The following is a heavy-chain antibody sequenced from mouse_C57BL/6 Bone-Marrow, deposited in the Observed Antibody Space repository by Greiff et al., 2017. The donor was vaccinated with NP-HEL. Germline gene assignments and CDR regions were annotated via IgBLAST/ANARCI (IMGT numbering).Heavy chain of an antibody. CDR2: INPGSGGT. CDR1: GYAFTNYL. D-gene: IGHD2-5*01. Sequence: VQLQQSGAELVRPGTSVKVSCKASGYAFTNYLIEWVKQRPGQGLEWIGVINPGSGGTNYNEKFKGKATLTADKSSSTAYMQLSSLTSDDSAVYFCARIHNSNYGYWYFDVWGTGTTVTVSS. CDR3: ARIHNSNYGYWYFDV. V-gene: IGHV1-54*01. J-gene: IGHJ1*03.